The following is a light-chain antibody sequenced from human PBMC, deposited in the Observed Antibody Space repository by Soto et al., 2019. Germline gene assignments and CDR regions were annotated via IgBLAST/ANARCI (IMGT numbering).Light chain of an antibody. CDR1: ESINRW. J-gene: IGKJ2*01. Sequence: DIQMTQSPSTLSASVGDRVTINCRASESINRWLAWYQQKPGKAPKLLIYAASTLQGAVPSRFSGRGSGTDFSLTISSLQPEDFATYYCQQTNIFPYTFGQGTKLEIK. V-gene: IGKV1-12*01. CDR2: AAS. CDR3: QQTNIFPYT.